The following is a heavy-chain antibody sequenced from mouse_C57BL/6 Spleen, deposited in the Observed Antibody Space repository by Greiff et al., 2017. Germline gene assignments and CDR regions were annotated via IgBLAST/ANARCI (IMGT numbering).Heavy chain of an antibody. Sequence: VQLQQSVAELVRPGASVKLSCTASGFNIKNTYMHWVKQRPEQGLEWIGRIDPANGNTKYAPKFPGKAPITADTSSNTAYLQLSSLTSEDTAIYYCARKMIYDGYYNYAMDYWGQGTSVTVAS. V-gene: IGHV14-3*01. CDR2: IDPANGNT. CDR3: ARKMIYDGYYNYAMDY. CDR1: GFNIKNTY. D-gene: IGHD2-3*01. J-gene: IGHJ4*01.